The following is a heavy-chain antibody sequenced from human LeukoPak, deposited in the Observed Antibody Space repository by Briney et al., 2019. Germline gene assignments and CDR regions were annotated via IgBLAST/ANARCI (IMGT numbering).Heavy chain of an antibody. V-gene: IGHV3-15*01. J-gene: IGHJ6*02. Sequence: PGGSLRLSCAASGFTFSNAWMSWVRRAPGKGLEWVGRIKSKTDGGTTDYAAPVKGRFTISRDDSKNTLYLQMNSLKTEDTAVYYCTAQNGSTVNYYYYYYGMDVWGQGTTVTVSS. D-gene: IGHD5/OR15-5a*01. CDR1: GFTFSNAW. CDR2: IKSKTDGGTT. CDR3: TAQNGSTVNYYYYYYGMDV.